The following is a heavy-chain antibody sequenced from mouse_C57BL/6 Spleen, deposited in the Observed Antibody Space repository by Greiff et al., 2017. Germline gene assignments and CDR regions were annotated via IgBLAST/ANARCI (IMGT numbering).Heavy chain of an antibody. CDR1: GFTFSDYG. D-gene: IGHD1-1*01. V-gene: IGHV5-17*01. Sequence: EVKLVESGGGLVKPGGSLKLSCAASGFTFSDYGMHWVRQAPEKGLAWVAYISSGSSTIYYADTVKGRFPISRDNAKHTLFLQMTSLRSEDTAMYYCARADYYGSSYGYYYAMDYWGQGTSVTVSS. CDR2: ISSGSSTI. J-gene: IGHJ4*01. CDR3: ARADYYGSSYGYYYAMDY.